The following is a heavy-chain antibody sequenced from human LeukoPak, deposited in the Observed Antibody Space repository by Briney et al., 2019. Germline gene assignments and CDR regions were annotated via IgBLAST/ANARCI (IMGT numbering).Heavy chain of an antibody. Sequence: PGGSLRLSCAASGFTFSSYAMSWVRQAPGKGLEWVSAISGSGGSTYYADSVKGRFTISRDNSKNTLYLQMNSLRAEDTAVYYCAKLGYYYDSSGAYYFDYWGQGTQVTVSS. V-gene: IGHV3-23*01. CDR1: GFTFSSYA. D-gene: IGHD3-22*01. CDR3: AKLGYYYDSSGAYYFDY. CDR2: ISGSGGST. J-gene: IGHJ4*02.